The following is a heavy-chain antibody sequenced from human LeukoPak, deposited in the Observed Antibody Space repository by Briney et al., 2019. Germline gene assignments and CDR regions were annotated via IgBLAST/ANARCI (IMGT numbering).Heavy chain of an antibody. J-gene: IGHJ4*02. D-gene: IGHD2-21*02. CDR1: GGSISSGGYY. CDR3: AKDLWGDSTPGDY. V-gene: IGHV4-30-2*01. Sequence: PSQTLSLTCTVSGGSISSGGYYWSWIRQPPGKGLEWIGYIYHSGSTYYNPSLKSRVTISVDRSKNQFSLKLSSVTAADTAVYYCAKDLWGDSTPGDYWGQGTLVTVSS. CDR2: IYHSGST.